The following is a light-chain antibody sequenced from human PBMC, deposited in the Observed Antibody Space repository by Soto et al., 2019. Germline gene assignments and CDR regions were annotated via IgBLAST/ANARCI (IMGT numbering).Light chain of an antibody. CDR2: SNN. CDR1: SSNIGSNT. Sequence: QSVLTQPPSASGTPGQSVTISCSGSSSNIGSNTVNWYHQLPVTAPKLLIYSNNQRPSGVPDRFSGSKSGTSASLAISGLQSEDEADYYCAAWAFIRNGVVFGGVTKLTFL. V-gene: IGLV1-44*01. J-gene: IGLJ2*01. CDR3: AAWAFIRNGVV.